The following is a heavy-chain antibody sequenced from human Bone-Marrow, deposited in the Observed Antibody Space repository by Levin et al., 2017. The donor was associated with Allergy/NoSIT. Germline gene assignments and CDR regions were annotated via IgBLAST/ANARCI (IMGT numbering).Heavy chain of an antibody. CDR3: ARDGLNGSGSYYFYYYYYMDV. D-gene: IGHD3-10*01. CDR2: INPNSGGT. Sequence: ASVKVSCKASGYTFTGYYMHWVRQAPGQGLEWMGWINPNSGGTNYAQKFQGRVTMTRDTSISTAYMELSRLRSDDTAVYYCARDGLNGSGSYYFYYYYYMDVWGKGTTVTVSS. CDR1: GYTFTGYY. V-gene: IGHV1-2*02. J-gene: IGHJ6*03.